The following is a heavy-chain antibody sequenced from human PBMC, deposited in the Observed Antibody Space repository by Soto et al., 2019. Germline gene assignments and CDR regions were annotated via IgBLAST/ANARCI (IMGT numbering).Heavy chain of an antibody. CDR2: IYYSGSI. J-gene: IGHJ2*01. D-gene: IGHD3-16*02. CDR1: GGSISSSSYY. CDR3: SGVIVTHWYFDL. Sequence: SETLSLTCTVSGGSISSSSYYWGWIRQPPGKGLEWIGSIYYSGSIYYNPSLKSRVTISVDTSKNQFSLKLSSVTAADTAVYNCSGVIVTHWYFDLWGRGTLVTVSS. V-gene: IGHV4-39*01.